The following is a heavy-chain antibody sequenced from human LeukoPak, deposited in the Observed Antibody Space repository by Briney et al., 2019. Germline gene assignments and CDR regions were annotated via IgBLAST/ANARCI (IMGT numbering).Heavy chain of an antibody. CDR2: IYTSGST. V-gene: IGHV4-61*02. Sequence: SQTLSLTCTVSGGSISSGSYYWSGIRQPAGKGLEWIGRIYTSGSTNYNPSLKSRVTISVDTSKNQFSLKLSSVTAADTAVYYCATQHIVVVTATEFDPWGQGTMVTVSS. J-gene: IGHJ5*02. CDR1: GGSISSGSYY. D-gene: IGHD2-21*02. CDR3: ATQHIVVVTATEFDP.